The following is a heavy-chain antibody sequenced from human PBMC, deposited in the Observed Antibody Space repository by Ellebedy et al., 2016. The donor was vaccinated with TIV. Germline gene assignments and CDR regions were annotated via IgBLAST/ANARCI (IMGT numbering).Heavy chain of an antibody. J-gene: IGHJ5*02. CDR2: MYDSEHI. Sequence: SETLSLTXTVSSGSISGYYWNWIRQPPGKGLEWIGYMYDSEHIDYNPSLRSRVTLSIDTSKNQFSLKLSSVTAADTAVYYCAISKKGDSSGWYFWFDPWGQGTLVTVSS. D-gene: IGHD6-19*01. V-gene: IGHV4-59*01. CDR1: SGSISGYY. CDR3: AISKKGDSSGWYFWFDP.